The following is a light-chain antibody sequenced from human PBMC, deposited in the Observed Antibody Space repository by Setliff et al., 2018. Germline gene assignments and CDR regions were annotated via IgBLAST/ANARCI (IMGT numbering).Light chain of an antibody. CDR2: NVS. Sequence: QSVLTQPASVSGSPGQSITISCSGTSSDVGSYDLVSWYQQHPGKAPKLIIYNVSGRPSGVSHRFSGSKSDNTASLTISGLQAEDEADYYCNAYTSRSTYVLGSGTKVTVL. J-gene: IGLJ1*01. CDR1: SSDVGSYDL. V-gene: IGLV2-14*03. CDR3: NAYTSRSTYV.